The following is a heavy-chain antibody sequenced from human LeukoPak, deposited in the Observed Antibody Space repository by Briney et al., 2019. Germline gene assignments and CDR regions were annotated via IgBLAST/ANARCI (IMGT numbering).Heavy chain of an antibody. CDR1: GGSFSGYY. Sequence: KASETLSLTCAVYGGSFSGYYWSWIRQPPGKGLEWIGEINHSGSTNYNPSLKSRVTISVDTSKNQFSLKLSSVTAADTAVYYCARQNRHLAVAGSTDYWGQGTLVTVSS. CDR2: INHSGST. CDR3: ARQNRHLAVAGSTDY. V-gene: IGHV4-34*01. D-gene: IGHD6-19*01. J-gene: IGHJ4*02.